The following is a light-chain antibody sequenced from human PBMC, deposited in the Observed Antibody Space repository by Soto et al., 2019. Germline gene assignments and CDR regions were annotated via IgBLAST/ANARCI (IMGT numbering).Light chain of an antibody. J-gene: IGKJ5*01. Sequence: ELVLTQCPATLSVAPGERAALSCRASQSVNSKVAWYQQKPGQAPRLLIYDVSIRATGVPARFSGTGSETDFTLTISGLQSEDSAVYFCQKYNNWPFSFGQGTRLEIK. CDR3: QKYNNWPFS. V-gene: IGKV3-15*01. CDR2: DVS. CDR1: QSVNSK.